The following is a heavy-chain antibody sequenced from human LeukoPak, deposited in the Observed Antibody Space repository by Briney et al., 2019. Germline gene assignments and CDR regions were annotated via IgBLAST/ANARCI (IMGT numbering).Heavy chain of an antibody. CDR3: AKEKNDCSDYSYMDV. Sequence: GGSLRLSCAASGFTFSNYGMHWVRQAPGKGLEWVAFIRYDGSNKYCADSVKGRFTVSRDNTKNTLYLQMNSLRAEDTAAYYCAKEKNDCSDYSYMDVWGKGTTVTVSS. CDR1: GFTFSNYG. D-gene: IGHD4-11*01. CDR2: IRYDGSNK. J-gene: IGHJ6*03. V-gene: IGHV3-30*02.